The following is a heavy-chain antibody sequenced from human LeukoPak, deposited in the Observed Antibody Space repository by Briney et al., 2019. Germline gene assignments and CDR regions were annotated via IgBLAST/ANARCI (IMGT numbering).Heavy chain of an antibody. Sequence: GGSLRLSCAASGFTFSSYAMRWVRQAPGKGLEWVSAISGSGGSTYYADSVKGRFTISRDNIKNTLFLQMTSLRDDDTSVYYCAREHGNYFRFWGQGTLVTVSS. D-gene: IGHD3-3*01. CDR2: ISGSGGST. CDR3: AREHGNYFRF. CDR1: GFTFSSYA. J-gene: IGHJ4*02. V-gene: IGHV3-23*01.